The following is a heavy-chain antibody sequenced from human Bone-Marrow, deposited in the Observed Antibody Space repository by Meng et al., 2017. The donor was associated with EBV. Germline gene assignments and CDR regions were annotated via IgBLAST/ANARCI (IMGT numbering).Heavy chain of an antibody. CDR1: GGTFNSDA. CDR2: LIPMSGAP. CDR3: ASESGRGFTPDY. J-gene: IGHJ4*02. D-gene: IGHD3-10*01. Sequence: QVQVVQPGAEVKKPGSSVKVSCWTSGGTFNSDAVSWVRQAPGQGLEWMGGLIPMSGAPHYAQKFQGRVTITADESTSTHYMDLSNLRSDDTAMYYCASESGRGFTPDYWGQGTLVTVSS. V-gene: IGHV1-69*01.